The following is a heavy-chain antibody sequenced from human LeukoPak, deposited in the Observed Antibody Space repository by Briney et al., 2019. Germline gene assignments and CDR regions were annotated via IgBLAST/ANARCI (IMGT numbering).Heavy chain of an antibody. J-gene: IGHJ3*02. CDR1: GFTFSSYA. Sequence: AGGSLRLSCAASGFTFSSYAMHWVRQAPGKGLEYVSAISSNGGSTYYANSVKGRFTISRDNSKNTLYLQMGSLRAEDMAVYYCARDRRAPKNYYSGGSCYHPNAFDIWGQGTMVTVSS. V-gene: IGHV3-64*01. D-gene: IGHD2-15*01. CDR2: ISSNGGST. CDR3: ARDRRAPKNYYSGGSCYHPNAFDI.